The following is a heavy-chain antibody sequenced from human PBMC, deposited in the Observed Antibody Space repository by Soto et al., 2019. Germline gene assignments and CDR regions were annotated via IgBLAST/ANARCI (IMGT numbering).Heavy chain of an antibody. CDR3: ARSVMVVAATVLWFDP. J-gene: IGHJ5*02. CDR2: IYYSGST. CDR1: GGSISSYY. V-gene: IGHV4-59*01. D-gene: IGHD2-15*01. Sequence: SETLSLTCTVSGGSISSYYWSWIRQPPGKGLEWIGYIYYSGSTNYNPSLKSRVTISVDTSKNQFSLKVSSVTAADTAVYYCARSVMVVAATVLWFDPWGQGTLVTVSS.